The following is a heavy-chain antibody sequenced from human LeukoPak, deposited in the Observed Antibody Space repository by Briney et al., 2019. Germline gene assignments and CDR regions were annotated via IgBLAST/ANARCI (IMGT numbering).Heavy chain of an antibody. CDR2: IYYSGST. J-gene: IGHJ4*02. D-gene: IGHD3-22*01. V-gene: IGHV4-39*07. CDR3: AREVVDSSGLFDY. Sequence: SETLSLTCTVSGGSISSSSYYWGWIRQPPGKGLEWIGSIYYSGSTNYNPSLKSRVTISVDTSKNQFSLKLSSVTAADTAVYYCAREVVDSSGLFDYWGQGTLVTVSS. CDR1: GGSISSSSYY.